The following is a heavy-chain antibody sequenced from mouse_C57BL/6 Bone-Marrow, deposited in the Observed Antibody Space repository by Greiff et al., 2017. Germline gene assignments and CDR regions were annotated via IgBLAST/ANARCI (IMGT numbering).Heavy chain of an antibody. Sequence: EVMLVESGGGLVKPGGSLKLSCAASGFTFSSYAMSWVRQTPEKRLEWVGTISDGGSYTYYPDNVKGRFTISRDNAKNNLYLQMSHLKSEDTAMYYGARDGYYGSRDFDVWGTGTTVTVSS. CDR1: GFTFSSYA. V-gene: IGHV5-4*01. J-gene: IGHJ1*03. D-gene: IGHD1-1*01. CDR2: ISDGGSYT. CDR3: ARDGYYGSRDFDV.